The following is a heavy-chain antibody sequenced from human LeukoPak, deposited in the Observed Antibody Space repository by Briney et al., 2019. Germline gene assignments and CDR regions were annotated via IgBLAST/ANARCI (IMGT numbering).Heavy chain of an antibody. CDR3: AKTYKYNYSGMDV. Sequence: GGSLRLSCAASGFTFSSYSMNWVRQAPGEGLEWVSLINEGGSTTCYADSVKGRFTISRDNSQNTLYLQMSSLRAEDTAVYYCAKTYKYNYSGMDVWGQGTAVTASS. CDR1: GFTFSSYS. CDR2: INEGGSTT. D-gene: IGHD5-24*01. V-gene: IGHV3-23*01. J-gene: IGHJ6*02.